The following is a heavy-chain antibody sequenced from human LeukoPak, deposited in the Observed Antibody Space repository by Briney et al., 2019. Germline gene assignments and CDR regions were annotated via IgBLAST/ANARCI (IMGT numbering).Heavy chain of an antibody. V-gene: IGHV4-59*01. CDR1: GGSISSYY. Sequence: SETLSLTCTVSGGSISSYYWSWIRQPPGKGLEWIGYIYYSGSTNYNPSPKSRDTISVDTSKNQFSLKLSSVTAADTAVYYCARALGVGYDDYWGQGTLVTVSS. J-gene: IGHJ4*02. CDR3: ARALGVGYDDY. D-gene: IGHD3-16*01. CDR2: IYYSGST.